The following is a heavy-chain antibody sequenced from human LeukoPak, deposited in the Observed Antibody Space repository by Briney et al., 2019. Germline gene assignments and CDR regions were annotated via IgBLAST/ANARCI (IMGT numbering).Heavy chain of an antibody. CDR2: ISSSSSTI. D-gene: IGHD6-19*01. J-gene: IGHJ4*02. V-gene: IGHV3-48*02. CDR3: ARDPSDIAVARYYFDY. CDR1: GFTFSSYS. Sequence: PGGSLRLSCAASGFTFSSYSMNWVRQAPGKGLEWVSYISSSSSTIYYAGSVKGRFTISRDNAKNSLYLQMNSLRDEDTAVYYCARDPSDIAVARYYFDYWGQGTLVTVSS.